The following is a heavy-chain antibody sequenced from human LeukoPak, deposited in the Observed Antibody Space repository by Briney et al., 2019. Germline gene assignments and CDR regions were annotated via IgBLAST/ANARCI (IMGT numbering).Heavy chain of an antibody. CDR2: ISGSGGST. CDR1: GFTFSSYA. Sequence: GGSLRLSCAVSGFTFSSYAMSWVRQAPGQGLEWVSGISGSGGSTYYADSVKGRFTISRDNSKKTLYMQMNSLRAEDTAVYYCAKSIGDRGDYWGQGTLVTVSS. V-gene: IGHV3-23*01. CDR3: AKSIGDRGDY. D-gene: IGHD3-10*01. J-gene: IGHJ4*02.